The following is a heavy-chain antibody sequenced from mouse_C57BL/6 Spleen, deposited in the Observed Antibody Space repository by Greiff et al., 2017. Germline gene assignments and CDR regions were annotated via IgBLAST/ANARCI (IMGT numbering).Heavy chain of an antibody. Sequence: VKLQQPGAELVKPGASVKLSCKASGYTFTSYWMHWVKQRPGQGLEWIGMIHPNSGSTNYNEKFKSKATLTVDKSSSTAYMQLSSLTSEDSAVYYCARLLITTVPFAYWGQGTLATVSA. CDR2: IHPNSGST. CDR3: ARLLITTVPFAY. J-gene: IGHJ3*01. V-gene: IGHV1-64*01. CDR1: GYTFTSYW. D-gene: IGHD1-1*01.